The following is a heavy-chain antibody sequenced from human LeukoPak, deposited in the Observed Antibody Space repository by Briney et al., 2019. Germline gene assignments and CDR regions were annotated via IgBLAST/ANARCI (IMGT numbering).Heavy chain of an antibody. CDR2: ISSSSSYI. CDR1: GFTFRSYS. Sequence: GGSLRLSCAASGFTFRSYSMNWVRQAPGKGLEWVSSISSSSSYIYYADSVKGRFTISRDNAKNSLYLQMNSLRAEGTAVYYCAREGVQIGYFDYWGQGTLVTVSS. CDR3: AREGVQIGYFDY. D-gene: IGHD3-10*01. V-gene: IGHV3-21*01. J-gene: IGHJ4*02.